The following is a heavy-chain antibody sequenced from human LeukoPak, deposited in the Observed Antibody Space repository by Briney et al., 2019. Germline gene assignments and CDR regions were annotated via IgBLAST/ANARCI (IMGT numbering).Heavy chain of an antibody. J-gene: IGHJ1*01. Sequence: ASVKVSCKASGGTFSSYAISWVRQAPGQGLEWMGRIIPILGIANYAQKFQDRVTITADKSTSTASMELSSLRSDDTAVYYCAREAGGGAAGSGEYFQHWGQGTLVTVSS. CDR3: AREAGGGAAGSGEYFQH. CDR1: GGTFSSYA. D-gene: IGHD6-13*01. CDR2: IIPILGIA. V-gene: IGHV1-69*04.